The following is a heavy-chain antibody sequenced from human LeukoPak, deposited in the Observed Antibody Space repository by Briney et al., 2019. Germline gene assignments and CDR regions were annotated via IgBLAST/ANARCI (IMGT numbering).Heavy chain of an antibody. Sequence: PSETLSLTCTVSGGSISSYYWSWIRQPPGKGLEWIGYIYYSGSTNYNPSLKSRVTISVDRSKNQFSLKLSSVTAADTAVYYCARVGVAGMLDIWGQGTMVTVSS. D-gene: IGHD2-15*01. CDR3: ARVGVAGMLDI. J-gene: IGHJ3*02. V-gene: IGHV4-59*12. CDR2: IYYSGST. CDR1: GGSISSYY.